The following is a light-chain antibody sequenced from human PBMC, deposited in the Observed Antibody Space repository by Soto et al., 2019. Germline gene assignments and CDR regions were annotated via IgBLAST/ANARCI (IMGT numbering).Light chain of an antibody. Sequence: QAVVTQPPSASGTPGQRVIISCSGSNSNIGSKTVNWYQQLPGTAPQFLIYNNNQRPSGVPDRFSGSKSGTSASLAISGLRSEDEGDYYCASWDDSLNGWVFGGGTQLTVL. J-gene: IGLJ3*02. V-gene: IGLV1-44*01. CDR1: NSNIGSKT. CDR2: NNN. CDR3: ASWDDSLNGWV.